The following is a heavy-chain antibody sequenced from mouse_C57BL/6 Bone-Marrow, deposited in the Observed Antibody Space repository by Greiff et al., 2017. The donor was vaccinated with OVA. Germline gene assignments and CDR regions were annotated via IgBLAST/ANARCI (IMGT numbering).Heavy chain of an antibody. CDR3: ASYDPDGAWFAY. CDR2: IYPGDGDT. D-gene: IGHD2-3*01. V-gene: IGHV1-82*01. Sequence: VKLMESGPELVKPGASVKISCKASGYAFSSSWMNWVKQRPGKGLEWIGRIYPGDGDTNYNGKFKGKATLTADKSSSTAYMQLSSLTSEDSAVYFCASYDPDGAWFAYWGQGTLVTVSA. CDR1: GYAFSSSW. J-gene: IGHJ3*01.